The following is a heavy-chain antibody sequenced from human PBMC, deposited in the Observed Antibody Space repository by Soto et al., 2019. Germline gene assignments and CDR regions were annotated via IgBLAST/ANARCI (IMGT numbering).Heavy chain of an antibody. Sequence: SETLSLTCTVSGGSLSRYSWSWRRQPPGKGLEWIGYISYSGSTNYNPSLKSRVTISIDTSKNQFSLKLSSVTAADTAVYYCERGFGSGNYYAYYWGQGTLVTVSS. CDR3: ERGFGSGNYYAYY. CDR1: GGSLSRYS. CDR2: ISYSGST. J-gene: IGHJ4*02. D-gene: IGHD3-10*01. V-gene: IGHV4-59*01.